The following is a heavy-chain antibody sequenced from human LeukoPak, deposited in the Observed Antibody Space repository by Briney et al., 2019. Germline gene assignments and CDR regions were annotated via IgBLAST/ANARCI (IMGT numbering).Heavy chain of an antibody. Sequence: KPGGSLRLSCAASGFTFSDYYMSWIRQAPGKGLEWVSYISSSGSTIYYADSVKGRFTISRDNAKNSLYLQMNSPRAEDTAVYYCARVSGYYDSSGYYDWFDPWGQGTLVTVSS. CDR2: ISSSGSTI. CDR3: ARVSGYYDSSGYYDWFDP. V-gene: IGHV3-11*01. CDR1: GFTFSDYY. J-gene: IGHJ5*02. D-gene: IGHD3-22*01.